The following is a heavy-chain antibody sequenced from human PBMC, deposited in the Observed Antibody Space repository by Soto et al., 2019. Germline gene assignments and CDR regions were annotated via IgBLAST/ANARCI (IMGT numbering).Heavy chain of an antibody. CDR1: GFSFSDYY. D-gene: IGHD2-2*01. CDR2: IRSTDNTR. Sequence: QAPLVDNGEVLVKPGGSLRLSCATSGFSFSDYYIIQIRGAQGKGLEWVPYIRSTDNTRYYAESVQGLFTIYRNNAKNSLYLQMNSLRADGTAVYYCARGNALYDYWGQGTLVTVSS. CDR3: ARGNALYDY. V-gene: IGHV3-11*01. J-gene: IGHJ4*02.